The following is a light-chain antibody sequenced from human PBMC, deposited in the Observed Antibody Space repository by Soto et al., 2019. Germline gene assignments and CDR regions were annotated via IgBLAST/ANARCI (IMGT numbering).Light chain of an antibody. V-gene: IGKV3-20*01. Sequence: EIVLTQSPGTLSLSPGERATLSCRASQSVSSDYLAWYQQKPGQAPTFLIFGASRRATGIPDRFAGSGSGADFTLTISRLEPEDFAVYYCQQYGTSPRTFGQGTNVEIK. CDR2: GAS. CDR1: QSVSSDY. CDR3: QQYGTSPRT. J-gene: IGKJ1*01.